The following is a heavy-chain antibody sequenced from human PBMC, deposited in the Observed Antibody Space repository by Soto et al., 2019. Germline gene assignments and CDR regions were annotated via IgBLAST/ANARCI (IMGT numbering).Heavy chain of an antibody. CDR3: ARDGLPVWSTGYYYGMDV. V-gene: IGHV3-33*01. J-gene: IGHJ6*02. Sequence: QVQLVESGGGVVQPGRSLRLSCAASGFTFSSYGMHWVRQAPGKGLEWVAVIWYDGSNKYYADSVKGRFTISRDNSKNTLYLQMNSLRAEDTAVYYCARDGLPVWSTGYYYGMDVWGQGTTVTVSS. CDR1: GFTFSSYG. D-gene: IGHD2-2*01. CDR2: IWYDGSNK.